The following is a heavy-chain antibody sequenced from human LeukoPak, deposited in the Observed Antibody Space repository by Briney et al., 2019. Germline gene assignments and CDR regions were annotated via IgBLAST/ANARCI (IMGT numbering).Heavy chain of an antibody. Sequence: ASVTVSCTASGYTFTSYYMHWVRQAPGQGLEWMGIINPSGGSTSYAQKFQGRVTMTRDTSTSTVYMELSSLRSEDTAVYYCARGSYDSSGYQHFDHWGQGTLVTVSS. CDR1: GYTFTSYY. CDR3: ARGSYDSSGYQHFDH. V-gene: IGHV1-46*01. J-gene: IGHJ4*02. D-gene: IGHD3-22*01. CDR2: INPSGGST.